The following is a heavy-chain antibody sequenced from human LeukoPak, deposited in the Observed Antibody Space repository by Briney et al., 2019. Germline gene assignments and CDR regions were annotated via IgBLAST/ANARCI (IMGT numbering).Heavy chain of an antibody. CDR3: AKDFFTVTTSPFDY. V-gene: IGHV3-30*02. CDR2: IRYDGSNK. J-gene: IGHJ4*02. CDR1: GFTFSSYG. D-gene: IGHD4-17*01. Sequence: PGGSLRLSCAASGFTFSSYGMHWVRQAPGKGLEWVAFIRYDGSNKYYADSVKGRFTISRDNSKNTLYLQMNSLRAEDTAAYYCAKDFFTVTTSPFDYWGQGTLVTVSS.